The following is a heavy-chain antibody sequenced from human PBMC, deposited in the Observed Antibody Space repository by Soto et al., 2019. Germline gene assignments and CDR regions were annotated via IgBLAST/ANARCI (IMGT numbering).Heavy chain of an antibody. J-gene: IGHJ4*02. CDR3: ARHRVDSIRFLEWLFDY. Sequence: GESLKISCKGSGYSFTSYWIGWVRQMPGKGLEWMGIIYPGDSDTRYSPSFQGQVTISADKSISTAYLQWSSLKASDTAMYYCARHRVDSIRFLEWLFDYWGQGTLVTVSS. CDR2: IYPGDSDT. CDR1: GYSFTSYW. D-gene: IGHD3-3*01. V-gene: IGHV5-51*01.